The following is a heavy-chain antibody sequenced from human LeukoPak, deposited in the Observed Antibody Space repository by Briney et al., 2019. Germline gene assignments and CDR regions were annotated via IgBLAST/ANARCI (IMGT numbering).Heavy chain of an antibody. CDR2: IQNDASTR. CDR1: GFIFSHYG. V-gene: IGHV3-33*05. CDR3: ARELSQIVWGGLDY. J-gene: IGHJ4*02. Sequence: GSLLLSCTASGFIFSHYGMHWVRQAPGKGLEWVAVIQNDASTRNYVDSVKGRFTISRDNSENTVFLQMDSLRVEDTAVYYCARELSQIVWGGLDYGGQGTLVSVSS. D-gene: IGHD2-21*01.